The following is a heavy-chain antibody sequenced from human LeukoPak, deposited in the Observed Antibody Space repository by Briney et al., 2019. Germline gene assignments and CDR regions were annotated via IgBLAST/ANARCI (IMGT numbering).Heavy chain of an antibody. V-gene: IGHV4-59*12. Sequence: PSETLSLTCTVSGGSISSYYWSWIRQPPGKGLEWIGYIYYSGSTYYNPSLKSRVTISVDTSKNQFSLKLSSVTAADTAVYYCARDGAVAGTVRWFDPWGQGTLVTVSS. CDR1: GGSISSYY. CDR3: ARDGAVAGTVRWFDP. J-gene: IGHJ5*02. CDR2: IYYSGST. D-gene: IGHD6-19*01.